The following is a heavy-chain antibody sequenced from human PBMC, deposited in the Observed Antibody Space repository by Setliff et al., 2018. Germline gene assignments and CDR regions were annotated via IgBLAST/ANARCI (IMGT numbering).Heavy chain of an antibody. V-gene: IGHV1-18*01. Sequence: ASVKVSCKASGYTFNNYGIIWVRQAPGQGPEWMGWISAYSGETNYAQIFQGRVTMTTDTPTSTAYMELRSLRSDDTAMYYCARDRKSSPEHYYLDYWGQGTLVTVSS. J-gene: IGHJ4*02. CDR3: ARDRKSSPEHYYLDY. CDR2: ISAYSGET. CDR1: GYTFNNYG.